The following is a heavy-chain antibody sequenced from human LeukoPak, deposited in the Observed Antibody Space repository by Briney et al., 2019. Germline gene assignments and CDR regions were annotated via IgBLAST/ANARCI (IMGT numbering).Heavy chain of an antibody. D-gene: IGHD3-10*01. J-gene: IGHJ6*02. Sequence: GRSLRLSCAASGFTFSSYAMHWVRQAPGKGLDWVAVMSYDGSNKHYADSVKGRFTISRDNSKNTVYLQTSSLRAEDTAVYYCAKDQATMVRGAGDGMDVWGQGTTVTVSS. CDR2: MSYDGSNK. CDR3: AKDQATMVRGAGDGMDV. CDR1: GFTFSSYA. V-gene: IGHV3-30-3*01.